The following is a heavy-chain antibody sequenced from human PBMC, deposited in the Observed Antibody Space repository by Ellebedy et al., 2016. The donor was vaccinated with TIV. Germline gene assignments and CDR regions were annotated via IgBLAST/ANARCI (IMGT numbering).Heavy chain of an antibody. V-gene: IGHV5-51*07. D-gene: IGHD3-10*01. CDR1: GYSFTSYW. CDR3: ARPYGSGSYYKGAFNY. J-gene: IGHJ4*02. CDR2: IYPGDSDT. Sequence: ASVKVSCKGSGYSFTSYWIGWVHQMPGKGLEWMGIIYPGDSDTRYSPSFQGQVTISADKSISTAYLQWGSLKASDTAMYYCARPYGSGSYYKGAFNYWGQGTLVTVSS.